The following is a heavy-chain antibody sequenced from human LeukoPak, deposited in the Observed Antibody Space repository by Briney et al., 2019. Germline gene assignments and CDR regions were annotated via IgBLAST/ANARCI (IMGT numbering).Heavy chain of an antibody. V-gene: IGHV3-48*02. Sequence: PGGSLRLSCASCVWVFISYIMNWLGQAPGKGLEWVSHIPSGSDPIYYADSVKGRFTISRDPAKNSLFLQMNSLRDDDTTVHCSARELHRGHPTITRGGQGTLVTVSS. CDR3: ARELHRGHPTITR. CDR1: VWVFISYI. J-gene: IGHJ4*02. CDR2: IPSGSDPI. D-gene: IGHD5-12*01.